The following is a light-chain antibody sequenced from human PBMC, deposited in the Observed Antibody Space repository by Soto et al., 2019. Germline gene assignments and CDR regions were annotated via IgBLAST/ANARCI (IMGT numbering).Light chain of an antibody. CDR3: NSYTSSSTHV. CDR2: DVT. CDR1: SSDVGGYNY. Sequence: QSVLTQPASVSGSPGQSITISCTGTSSDVGGYNYVYWYQQHPGKVPKLMIYDVTNRPSGVSNRFSGSKSGNTASLTISGLQAEDEADYYCNSYTSSSTHVFGTGTKVTVL. J-gene: IGLJ1*01. V-gene: IGLV2-14*03.